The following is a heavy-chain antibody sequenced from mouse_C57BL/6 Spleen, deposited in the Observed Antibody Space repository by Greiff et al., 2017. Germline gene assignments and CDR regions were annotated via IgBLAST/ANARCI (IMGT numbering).Heavy chain of an antibody. D-gene: IGHD4-1*01. V-gene: IGHV2-2*02. CDR3: TRKTGAFLMDC. Sequence: QVQLKQSGPGLVQPSQSLSITCTVSGFSLTSSGVHWVRQSPGKGLEWLGVIWSGGSTDYNDAFISRLSISKDNSKSQVFFKMYSLQASDTATYYCTRKTGAFLMDCGGQGTSVTVSS. J-gene: IGHJ4*01. CDR1: GFSLTSSG. CDR2: IWSGGST.